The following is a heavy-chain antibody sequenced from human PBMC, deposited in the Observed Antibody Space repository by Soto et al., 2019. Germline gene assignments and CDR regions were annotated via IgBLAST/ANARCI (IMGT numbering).Heavy chain of an antibody. J-gene: IGHJ4*02. CDR3: AKRPLAARHTDY. CDR2: ISGSGDNT. Sequence: EVQLLESWGGLVQPGGSLRLSCAASGFTFRNYAMTWVRQAPGKGLEWVSTISGSGDNTYYSDSVRGRFTISRDNSKNTLYLQMNSLRADDTAVYDCAKRPLAARHTDYWGQGTLVTVSS. D-gene: IGHD6-6*01. V-gene: IGHV3-23*01. CDR1: GFTFRNYA.